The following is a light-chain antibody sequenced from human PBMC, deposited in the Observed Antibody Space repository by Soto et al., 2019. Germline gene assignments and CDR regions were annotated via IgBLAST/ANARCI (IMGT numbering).Light chain of an antibody. J-gene: IGKJ2*03. CDR1: QGIRDY. CDR3: QQSLITQYS. Sequence: IQLTQSPSSLSASVGDRVTITCRASQGIRDYLAWYQQKPGKAPKLLIYAASSLQSGVPSRFSGSGSGTDFTLTISSQQPEDFATYYCQQSLITQYSFGQGTKLEIK. V-gene: IGKV1-39*01. CDR2: AAS.